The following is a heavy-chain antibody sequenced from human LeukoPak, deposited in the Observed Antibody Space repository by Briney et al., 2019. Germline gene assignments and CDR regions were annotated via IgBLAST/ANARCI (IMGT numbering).Heavy chain of an antibody. CDR2: ISAYNGNT. CDR1: GYTFTSYG. J-gene: IGHJ6*02. D-gene: IGHD1-26*01. V-gene: IGHV1-18*01. Sequence: GASVKVSCKASGYTFTSYGISWVRQAPGQGLEWMGWISAYNGNTNYAQKLQGRVTMTTDTSTSTAYMELRSLRSDDTAVYYCARVQYSRSSPGGMDVWGQGTTVTVSS. CDR3: ARVQYSRSSPGGMDV.